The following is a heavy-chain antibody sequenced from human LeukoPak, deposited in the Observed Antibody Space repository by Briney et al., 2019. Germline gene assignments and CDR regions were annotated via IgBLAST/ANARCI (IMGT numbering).Heavy chain of an antibody. CDR3: ARITGIAAAGDY. Sequence: GGSLRLSCAASGFTFSTYWMNWVHQAPGKGLEWVANIKQDGSEKYYVDSVKGRFTISRDNARNSLYLQMNSLRAEDTAVYYCARITGIAAAGDYWGQGTLVTVSS. D-gene: IGHD6-13*01. V-gene: IGHV3-7*04. CDR1: GFTFSTYW. J-gene: IGHJ4*02. CDR2: IKQDGSEK.